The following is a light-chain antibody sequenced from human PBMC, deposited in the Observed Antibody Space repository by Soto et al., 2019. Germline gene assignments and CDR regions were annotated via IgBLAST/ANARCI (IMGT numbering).Light chain of an antibody. V-gene: IGKV3-11*01. Sequence: EIVLTQSPATPSLSPGERAALSCRASQSVSSHLAWYQQKPGQAPRLLIYDASNRATGIPARFSGSGSGTDFTLIISSLEPEDLAVYYCQQRSNWPLTFDGGTKVEIK. CDR3: QQRSNWPLT. J-gene: IGKJ4*01. CDR1: QSVSSH. CDR2: DAS.